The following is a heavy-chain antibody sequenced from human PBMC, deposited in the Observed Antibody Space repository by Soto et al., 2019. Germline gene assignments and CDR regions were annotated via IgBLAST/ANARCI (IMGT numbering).Heavy chain of an antibody. V-gene: IGHV3-33*01. CDR3: ARDSELWFGEFPGHYYYYYMDV. CDR1: GFTFSSYG. Sequence: GGSLRLSCAASGFTFSSYGMHWVRQAPGKGLEWVAVIWYDGSNKYYADSVKGRFTISRDNSKNTLYLQMNSLRAEDTAVYYCARDSELWFGEFPGHYYYYYMDVWGKGTTVTVSS. J-gene: IGHJ6*03. CDR2: IWYDGSNK. D-gene: IGHD3-10*01.